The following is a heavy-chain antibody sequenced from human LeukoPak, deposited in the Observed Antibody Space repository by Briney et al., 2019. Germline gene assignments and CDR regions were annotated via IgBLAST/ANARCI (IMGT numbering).Heavy chain of an antibody. CDR2: IRSKANSYAT. CDR1: GFTFSGSG. CDR3: TTLGYYYYYMDV. Sequence: GGSLKLSCAASGFTFSGSGMHWVRQASGKGLEWVGRIRSKANSYATAYAASVKGRFTISRDDSKNTAYLQMKSLKTEDAAVYYCTTLGYYYYYMDVWAKGPRSPSP. D-gene: IGHD3-10*01. V-gene: IGHV3-73*01. J-gene: IGHJ6*03.